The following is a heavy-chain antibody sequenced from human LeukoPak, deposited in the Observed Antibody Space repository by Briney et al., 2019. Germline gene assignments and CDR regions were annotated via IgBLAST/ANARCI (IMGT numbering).Heavy chain of an antibody. CDR3: AKRGSSGWYSD. V-gene: IGHV3-23*01. J-gene: IGHJ4*02. Sequence: GGSLRLSCAASVLTFSSYAMSWVRQAPGKGLEWVSAISGGGGSIYYADSVKGRFTISRDNSKNTLYLQMNSLRAEDTAVYYCAKRGSSGWYSDWGQGTLVTVSS. CDR1: VLTFSSYA. CDR2: ISGGGGSI. D-gene: IGHD6-19*01.